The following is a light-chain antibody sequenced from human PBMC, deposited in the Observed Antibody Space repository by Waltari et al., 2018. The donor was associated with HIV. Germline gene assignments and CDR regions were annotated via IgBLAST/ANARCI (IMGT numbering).Light chain of an antibody. J-gene: IGKJ4*01. CDR1: RGISNY. V-gene: IGKV1-27*01. Sequence: DIQMTQSPSSLSASVGDRVTITCRASRGISNYLAWYQQKPGKVPKLLSYATSTAQSGVPSRFSGSGSGTDFTLTISSLQPEDVATYFCQKYGSAPATFGGGTKVEIK. CDR3: QKYGSAPAT. CDR2: ATS.